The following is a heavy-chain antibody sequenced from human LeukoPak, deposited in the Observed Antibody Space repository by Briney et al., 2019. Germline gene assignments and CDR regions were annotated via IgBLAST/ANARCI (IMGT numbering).Heavy chain of an antibody. V-gene: IGHV4-34*01. J-gene: IGHJ4*02. CDR2: INHSGST. CDR3: ARKRCSSTSCYYQRLDY. Sequence: SETLSLTCAVYGGSFSGYYWSWIRQPPGKGLEWIGEINHSGSTNYNPSLKSRVTISVDTSKNQFSLKLSSVTAADTAVYYCARKRCSSTSCYYQRLDYWGKGTLVTVSS. D-gene: IGHD2-2*01. CDR1: GGSFSGYY.